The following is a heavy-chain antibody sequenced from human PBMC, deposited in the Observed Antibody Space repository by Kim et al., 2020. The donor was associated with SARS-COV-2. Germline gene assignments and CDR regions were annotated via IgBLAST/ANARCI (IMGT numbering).Heavy chain of an antibody. J-gene: IGHJ6*02. CDR3: ARNVYSSSLSGMDV. V-gene: IGHV1-69*01. D-gene: IGHD6-13*01. Sequence: AQKFQGRVTITADESTSTAYMELSSLRSEDTAVYYCARNVYSSSLSGMDVWGQGTTVTVSS.